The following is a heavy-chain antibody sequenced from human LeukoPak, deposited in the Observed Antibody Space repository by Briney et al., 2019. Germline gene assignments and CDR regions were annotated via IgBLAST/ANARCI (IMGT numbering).Heavy chain of an antibody. V-gene: IGHV3-74*01. J-gene: IGHJ4*02. CDR1: GFTFSGYW. D-gene: IGHD1-26*01. Sequence: SGGSLRLSCAASGFTFSGYWMHWVRQAPGKGLVWVSRIKSDGSSTTYTDSVKGRFTISRDNAKNTLYLEMNSLRAEDTAVYYCAKGRSGSPGRYFDYWGQGTLVTVSS. CDR2: IKSDGSST. CDR3: AKGRSGSPGRYFDY.